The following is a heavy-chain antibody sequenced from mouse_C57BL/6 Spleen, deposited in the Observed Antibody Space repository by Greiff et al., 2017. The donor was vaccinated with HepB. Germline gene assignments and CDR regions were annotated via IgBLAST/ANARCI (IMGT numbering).Heavy chain of an antibody. J-gene: IGHJ3*01. D-gene: IGHD3-2*02. CDR3: ARRGDSSGYVAWFAY. V-gene: IGHV5-6*01. CDR2: ISSGGSYT. Sequence: EVQVVESGGDLVKPGGSLKLSCAASGFTFSSYGMSWVRQTPDKRLEWVATISSGGSYTYYPDSVKGRFTISRDNAKNTLYLQMSSLKSEDTAMYYCARRGDSSGYVAWFAYWGQGTLVTVSA. CDR1: GFTFSSYG.